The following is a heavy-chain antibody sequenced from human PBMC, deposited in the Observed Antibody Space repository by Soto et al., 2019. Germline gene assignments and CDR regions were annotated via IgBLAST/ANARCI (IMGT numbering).Heavy chain of an antibody. CDR1: AGSISSGGYS. CDR3: ARTPDI. V-gene: IGHV4-30-2*01. Sequence: SETLSLTCAVSAGSISSGGYSWSWLRQPPGNGLEGIGYIYHSGSTYYSPSLKSRVTISVDRSKNQFSLKLSSVTAADTAVYYCARTPDICGQGTMVS. CDR2: IYHSGST. J-gene: IGHJ3*02.